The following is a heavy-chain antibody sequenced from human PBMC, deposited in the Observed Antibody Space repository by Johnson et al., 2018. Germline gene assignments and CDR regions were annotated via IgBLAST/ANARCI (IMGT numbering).Heavy chain of an antibody. Sequence: QVELREWGGGVVQPGRSLRLSCAASGFTFSTYGMHWVRQAPGKGLEWVAVISYDGSNKYYADSVKGRFTISRDNSKNTLYLQMSSLRAEDTAVYFCAKDRLSGTYLSSTFDIWGQGTMVTVSS. V-gene: IGHV3-30*18. CDR1: GFTFSTYG. D-gene: IGHD1-26*01. J-gene: IGHJ3*02. CDR2: ISYDGSNK. CDR3: AKDRLSGTYLSSTFDI.